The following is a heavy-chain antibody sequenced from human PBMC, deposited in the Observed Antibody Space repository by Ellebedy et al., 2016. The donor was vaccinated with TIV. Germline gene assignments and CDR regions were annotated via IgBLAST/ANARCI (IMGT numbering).Heavy chain of an antibody. D-gene: IGHD6-19*01. CDR3: ARHIEVAGRVDY. V-gene: IGHV4-39*01. J-gene: IGHJ4*02. CDR1: GGSISRSSYY. CDR2: FYYSGTT. Sequence: MPSETLSLTCTVSGGSISRSSYYWGWIRQPPGKGLEWIASFYYSGTTYYNPSLKSRVTISVDTSKKQFSLNLSSVTAADMAVYYCARHIEVAGRVDYWGQGTLVTVSS.